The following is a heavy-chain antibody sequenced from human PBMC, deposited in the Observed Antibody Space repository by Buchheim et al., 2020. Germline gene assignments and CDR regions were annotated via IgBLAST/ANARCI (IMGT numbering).Heavy chain of an antibody. Sequence: QLQLQESGPGLVKPSETLSLTCTVSGGSISSSSYYWGWIRQPPGKGLEWIGSIYYSGSTYYNPSLKSRVPISVDTAQNPFSLKLSSVTAADTAVYYCARIGYCSSTSCYYADYYYYGMDVWGQGTT. CDR1: GGSISSSSYY. CDR3: ARIGYCSSTSCYYADYYYYGMDV. J-gene: IGHJ6*02. V-gene: IGHV4-39*07. CDR2: IYYSGST. D-gene: IGHD2-2*01.